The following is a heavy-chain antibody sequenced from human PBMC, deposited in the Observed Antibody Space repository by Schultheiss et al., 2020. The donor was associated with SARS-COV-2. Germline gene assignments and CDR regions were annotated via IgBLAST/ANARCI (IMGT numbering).Heavy chain of an antibody. CDR1: GGSFSGYY. Sequence: SETLSLTCAVYGGSFSGYYWSWIRQPPGKALEWIGYIYYSGSTNYNPSLKSRLTISVDTSKNQFSLKLTSLTAADTAIYYCARGNDFVYFFDSWGQGTLVTVSS. D-gene: IGHD3-3*01. J-gene: IGHJ4*02. CDR2: IYYSGST. V-gene: IGHV4-59*08. CDR3: ARGNDFVYFFDS.